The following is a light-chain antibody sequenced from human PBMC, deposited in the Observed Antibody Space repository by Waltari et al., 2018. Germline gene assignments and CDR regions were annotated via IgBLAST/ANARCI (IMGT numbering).Light chain of an antibody. CDR2: KAS. Sequence: DIQLTQSPSSLSASVGDRVTSTCRASQGISSYLAWYQQKPGKAPKLLIYKASSLQSGVPSRFSGSGSGTEFTLTISSLQPEDFAVYYCQQRNSYPQTFGQGTKVEIK. V-gene: IGKV1-9*01. CDR3: QQRNSYPQT. CDR1: QGISSY. J-gene: IGKJ1*01.